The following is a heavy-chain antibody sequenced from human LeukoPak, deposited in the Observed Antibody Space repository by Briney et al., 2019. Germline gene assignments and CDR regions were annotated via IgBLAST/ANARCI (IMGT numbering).Heavy chain of an antibody. Sequence: PSETLSLTCAVSGGSISSGGYSWSWLRQPPGKGLEWIGYIYHSGSTYYNPSLKSRITISVDRSKNQFSLKLSSVTAADTAVYYCARGGTTTGGMDVWGQGTTVTVSS. D-gene: IGHD4-17*01. V-gene: IGHV4-30-2*01. CDR3: ARGGTTTGGMDV. J-gene: IGHJ6*02. CDR1: GGSISSGGYS. CDR2: IYHSGST.